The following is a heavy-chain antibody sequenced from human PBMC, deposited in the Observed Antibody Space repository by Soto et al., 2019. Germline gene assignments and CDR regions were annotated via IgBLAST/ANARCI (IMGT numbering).Heavy chain of an antibody. D-gene: IGHD3-22*01. CDR1: GYSFTSYW. Sequence: GESLKISCKGSGYSFTSYWIGWVRQMPGKGLEWMGIIYPGDSDPRYSPSFQGQVTISADKSISTAYLQWSSLKASDTAIYYCARHDRDGGYSSGYYALDHWGQGTLVTVSS. CDR2: IYPGDSDP. J-gene: IGHJ4*02. V-gene: IGHV5-51*01. CDR3: ARHDRDGGYSSGYYALDH.